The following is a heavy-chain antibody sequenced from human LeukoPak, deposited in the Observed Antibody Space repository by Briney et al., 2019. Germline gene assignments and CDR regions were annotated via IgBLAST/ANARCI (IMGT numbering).Heavy chain of an antibody. J-gene: IGHJ4*02. V-gene: IGHV3-15*01. CDR1: GFTFSSAW. Sequence: GGSLRLSCPGSGFTFSSAWMTWVRQIPGKGLEWVGHIKSRTDGGTTDYAAPVKGRFTIPRDDSKNTVYLQMNSLKTEDSAVYFCATEFYSNGYNFWGQGTLVIVSS. CDR2: IKSRTDGGTT. D-gene: IGHD5-24*01. CDR3: ATEFYSNGYNF.